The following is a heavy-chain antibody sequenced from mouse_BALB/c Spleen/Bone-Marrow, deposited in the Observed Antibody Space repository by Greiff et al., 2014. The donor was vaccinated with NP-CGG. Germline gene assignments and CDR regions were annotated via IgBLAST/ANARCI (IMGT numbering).Heavy chain of an antibody. Sequence: LVKTGASVKISCKASGYSFTGYYMHWVKQSHGKSLEWIGYISCYNGATSYNQKFKGKATFTVDTPSSTAYMQFNSLTSEDSAVYYCVKGVYGNPFAYWGQGTLVTVSA. D-gene: IGHD2-1*01. CDR3: VKGVYGNPFAY. CDR1: GYSFTGYY. CDR2: ISCYNGAT. J-gene: IGHJ3*01. V-gene: IGHV1S34*01.